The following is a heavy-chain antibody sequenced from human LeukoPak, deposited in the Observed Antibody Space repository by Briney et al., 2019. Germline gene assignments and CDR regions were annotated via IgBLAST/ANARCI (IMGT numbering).Heavy chain of an antibody. CDR3: AKCSDGTCYSSLDY. Sequence: GGSLRLSCAASGFTFSSYAMSWVRQAPGKGLEWVSGISGSGGSTYYADSVKGRFTISRDNSKNTLYLQMNSLRAGDTAVYYCAKCSDGTCYSSLDYWGQGTLVTVSS. J-gene: IGHJ4*02. CDR2: ISGSGGST. V-gene: IGHV3-23*01. D-gene: IGHD2-15*01. CDR1: GFTFSSYA.